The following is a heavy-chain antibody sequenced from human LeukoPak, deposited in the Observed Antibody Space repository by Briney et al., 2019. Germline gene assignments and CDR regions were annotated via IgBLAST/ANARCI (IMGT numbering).Heavy chain of an antibody. V-gene: IGHV3-43*02. Sequence: GGSLRLSCAASGFTFDAYGMSWVRQATGKGLEWVSLISGDGGSTYYADSVKGRLTISRDNSKNSLYLQMNSLTTEDTALYFCAKGTTMYAFDIWGQGTMVTVSS. J-gene: IGHJ3*02. CDR1: GFTFDAYG. CDR3: AKGTTMYAFDI. D-gene: IGHD1-1*01. CDR2: ISGDGGST.